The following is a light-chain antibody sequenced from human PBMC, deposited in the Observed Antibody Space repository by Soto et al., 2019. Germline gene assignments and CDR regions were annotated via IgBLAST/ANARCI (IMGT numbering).Light chain of an antibody. J-gene: IGKJ5*01. Sequence: DIQLSQSPSSLSAPLADKFTIIYHASQHIDNFLNWYQHKPGAAPNLMIYDASTLTPGVPSRFRGSGSGTDFTITISRLQPEDIASYYCQQYENLPTSGQGTQLENK. CDR3: QQYENLPT. CDR2: DAS. CDR1: QHIDNF. V-gene: IGKV1-33*01.